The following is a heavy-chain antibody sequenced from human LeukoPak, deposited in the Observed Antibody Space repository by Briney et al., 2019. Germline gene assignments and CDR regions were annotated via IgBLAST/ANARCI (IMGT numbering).Heavy chain of an antibody. CDR3: ATGPLDY. J-gene: IGHJ4*02. CDR1: GFTFSTYN. Sequence: GGPLRLSCAASGFTFSTYNMNWVRQAPGKGLEWVGRIYSKTDGGTTDYAAPVKGKFSISRDDSQSTMYLQIKSLKIKDTAVYYCATGPLDYWGQGTLVTVSS. CDR2: IYSKTDGGTT. V-gene: IGHV3-15*01.